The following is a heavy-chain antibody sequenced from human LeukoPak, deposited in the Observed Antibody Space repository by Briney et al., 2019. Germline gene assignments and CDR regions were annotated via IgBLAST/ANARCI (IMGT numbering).Heavy chain of an antibody. Sequence: SETLSLTCTVSGFSINGYYWSWIRQPPGKGLEWIGYVYYSGSTNYNPSLKSRVTISVDTSENQFSLKLSSVTAADTAVYYCARGNGYNYYWGQGTLVTVSS. CDR2: VYYSGST. V-gene: IGHV4-59*01. J-gene: IGHJ4*02. CDR1: GFSINGYY. CDR3: ARGNGYNYY. D-gene: IGHD5-24*01.